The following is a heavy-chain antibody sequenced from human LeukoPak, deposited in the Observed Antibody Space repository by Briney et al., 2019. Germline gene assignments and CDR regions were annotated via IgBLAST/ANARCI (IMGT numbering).Heavy chain of an antibody. CDR1: GYTFTSYG. J-gene: IGHJ3*02. CDR3: ARGGSSGWYTHRDAFDI. CDR2: ISAYNGNT. Sequence: ASVKVSCKASGYTFTSYGISWVRQAPGQGLEWMGWISAYNGNTNYAQKLQGRVTMTTDTSTSTAYMELRSLRSDDTAVYYCARGGSSGWYTHRDAFDIWGQGTMVAVSS. D-gene: IGHD6-19*01. V-gene: IGHV1-18*01.